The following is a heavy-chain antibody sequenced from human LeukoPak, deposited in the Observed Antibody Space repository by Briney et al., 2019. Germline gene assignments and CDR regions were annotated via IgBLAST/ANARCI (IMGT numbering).Heavy chain of an antibody. CDR2: INHSGST. D-gene: IGHD3-10*01. J-gene: IGHJ4*02. CDR1: GGSFSGYY. Sequence: PSETLSLTCAVYGGSFSGYYWSWIRQPPGKGLEWIGEINHSGSTNYNPSLKSRVTISVDTSKNQFSLKLSSVTAADTAVYYCARNDRRGTGAYYYGSGSYYPEYYFDYWGQGTLVTVSS. CDR3: ARNDRRGTGAYYYGSGSYYPEYYFDY. V-gene: IGHV4-34*01.